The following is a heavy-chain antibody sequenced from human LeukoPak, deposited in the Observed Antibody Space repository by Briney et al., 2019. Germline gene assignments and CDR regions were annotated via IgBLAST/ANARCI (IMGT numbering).Heavy chain of an antibody. CDR3: ARDQRRRVAAAGTGGNDY. CDR1: GFTFSNAW. J-gene: IGHJ4*02. CDR2: ISSSSSYI. V-gene: IGHV3-21*01. D-gene: IGHD6-13*01. Sequence: GGSLRLSCAASGFTFSNAWMSWVRQAPGKGLEWVSSISSSSSYIYYADSVKGRFTISRDNAKNSLYLQMNSLRAEDTAVYYCARDQRRRVAAAGTGGNDYWGQGTLVTVSS.